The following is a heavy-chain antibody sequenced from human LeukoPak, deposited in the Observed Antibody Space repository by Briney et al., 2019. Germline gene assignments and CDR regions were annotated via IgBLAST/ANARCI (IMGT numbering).Heavy chain of an antibody. D-gene: IGHD3-10*01. Sequence: GGSLRLSCAASGFTFRTYAMSWLRQAPGKGLEWVSAISNSGYRTYYADSVKGRFTISRDNAKNSLYLQMNSLRAEDTAVYYCARDGYYYGSGSYYKVDFDYWGQGTLVTVSS. CDR1: GFTFRTYA. CDR3: ARDGYYYGSGSYYKVDFDY. V-gene: IGHV3-23*01. CDR2: ISNSGYRT. J-gene: IGHJ4*02.